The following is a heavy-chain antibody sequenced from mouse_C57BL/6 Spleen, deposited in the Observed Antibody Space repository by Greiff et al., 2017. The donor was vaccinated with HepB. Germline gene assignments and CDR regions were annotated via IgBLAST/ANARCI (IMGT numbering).Heavy chain of an antibody. CDR3: ARDYDYDDGFAY. CDR2: ISDGGSYT. D-gene: IGHD2-4*01. J-gene: IGHJ3*01. Sequence: EVMLVESGGGLVKPGGSLKLSCAASGFTFSSYAMSWVRQTPEKRLEWVATISDGGSYTYYPDNVKGRFTISRDNAKNNLYLQMSHLKSEDTAMYYCARDYDYDDGFAYWGQGTLVTVSA. V-gene: IGHV5-4*01. CDR1: GFTFSSYA.